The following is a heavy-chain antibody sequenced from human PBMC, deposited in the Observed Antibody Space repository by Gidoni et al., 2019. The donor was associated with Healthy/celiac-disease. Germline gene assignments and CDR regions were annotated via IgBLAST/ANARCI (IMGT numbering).Heavy chain of an antibody. Sequence: QVQLVQSVSELKNPGASVQVSCKASGYTFTSSAMNWVLQAPGQGLEWMGWINTNTGNTTYAQGLTGRFVFSLDTSVSTAYLQISSLKAEDTAVYYCARDQIWFGESYAFDIWGQGTMVTVSS. J-gene: IGHJ3*02. CDR1: GYTFTSSA. CDR2: INTNTGNT. V-gene: IGHV7-4-1*02. D-gene: IGHD3-10*01. CDR3: ARDQIWFGESYAFDI.